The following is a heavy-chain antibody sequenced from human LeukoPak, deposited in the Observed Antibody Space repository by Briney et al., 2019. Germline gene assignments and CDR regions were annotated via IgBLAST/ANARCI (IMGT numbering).Heavy chain of an antibody. J-gene: IGHJ4*02. Sequence: PSETLSLTCAVYGGSFSGYYWSWIRQPPGKGLEWIGEINHSGSTNYNPSLKSRVTISVDTSKNQFSLKLSSVTAADTAVYYCARVSSGWYLGGNYFDYWGQGTLVTVSS. CDR1: GGSFSGYY. CDR2: INHSGST. CDR3: ARVSSGWYLGGNYFDY. D-gene: IGHD6-19*01. V-gene: IGHV4-34*01.